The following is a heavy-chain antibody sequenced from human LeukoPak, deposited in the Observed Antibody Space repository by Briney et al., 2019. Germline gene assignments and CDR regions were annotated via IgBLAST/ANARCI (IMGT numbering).Heavy chain of an antibody. CDR3: AKDSSTPPLDYFDY. J-gene: IGHJ4*02. D-gene: IGHD6-6*01. V-gene: IGHV3-23*01. CDR2: ISGSGGST. Sequence: GGSLRLPCAASGLTFSSYAMSWVRQAPGKGLEWVSAISGSGGSTYYADSVKGRFTISRDNSKDTLYLQMNSLRAEDTAVYYCAKDSSTPPLDYFDYWGQGTLVTVSS. CDR1: GLTFSSYA.